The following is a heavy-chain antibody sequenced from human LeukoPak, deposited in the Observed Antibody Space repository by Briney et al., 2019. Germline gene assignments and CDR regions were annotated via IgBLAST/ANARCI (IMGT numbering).Heavy chain of an antibody. V-gene: IGHV3-30-3*01. J-gene: IGHJ4*02. D-gene: IGHD1-26*01. Sequence: SGGGVVQPGGSLRLSCAASGFTFSTCAMHWVRQAPDMGLEWLAMISFDGNNVNHADSVKGRFTISRDNSKNTLYLQMNSLRPEDTALYYCARDPHSGNYEIDYWGQGTLVTVSS. CDR2: ISFDGNNV. CDR1: GFTFSTCA. CDR3: ARDPHSGNYEIDY.